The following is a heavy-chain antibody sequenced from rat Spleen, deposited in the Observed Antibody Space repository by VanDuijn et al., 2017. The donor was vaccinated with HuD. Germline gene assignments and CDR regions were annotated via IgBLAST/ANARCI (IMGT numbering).Heavy chain of an antibody. V-gene: IGHV5-20*01. D-gene: IGHD1-6*01. J-gene: IGHJ2*01. CDR3: TRDRILRSTGFDY. CDR1: GFIFSDFH. Sequence: EVQLVESGGGLVQPGRSLKISCAASGFIFSDFHLAWVRQAPTKGLEWVASINYDGSSIYDRDSVKGRFTVSRDNAKSSLYLQMDSLRSEDSATYYCTRDRILRSTGFDYWGQGVMVTVSS. CDR2: INYDGSSI.